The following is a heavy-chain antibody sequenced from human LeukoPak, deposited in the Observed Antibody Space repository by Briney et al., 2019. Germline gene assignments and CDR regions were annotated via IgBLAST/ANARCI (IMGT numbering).Heavy chain of an antibody. CDR3: ARDGYYGSGSWFDP. CDR1: GGTFSSYA. Sequence: ASVKVSCKASGGTFSSYAISWVRQAPGQGLEWMGGIIPIFGTANYAQKFQGRVTITTDESTSTAYMELSSLRPEDTAVYYCARDGYYGSGSWFDPWGQGTLVTVSS. CDR2: IIPIFGTA. J-gene: IGHJ5*02. D-gene: IGHD3-10*01. V-gene: IGHV1-69*05.